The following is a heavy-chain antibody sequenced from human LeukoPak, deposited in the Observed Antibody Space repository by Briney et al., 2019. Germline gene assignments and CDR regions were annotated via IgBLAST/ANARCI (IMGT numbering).Heavy chain of an antibody. CDR3: ARDPRVYYYDSSGPDY. Sequence: PGGSLRLSCAASGFIFSSYWMSWVRRAPGKGLEWVANIKQDGSEKYYVDSVKGRFTISRDNAKNSLYLQMNSLRAEDTAVYYCARDPRVYYYDSSGPDYWGQGTLVTVPS. D-gene: IGHD3-22*01. CDR2: IKQDGSEK. J-gene: IGHJ4*02. CDR1: GFIFSSYW. V-gene: IGHV3-7*01.